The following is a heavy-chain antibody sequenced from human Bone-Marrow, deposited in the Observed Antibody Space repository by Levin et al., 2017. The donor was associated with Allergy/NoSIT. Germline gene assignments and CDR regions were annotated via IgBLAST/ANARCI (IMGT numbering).Heavy chain of an antibody. Sequence: ASETLSLTCSVSGASITRGGYYWSWIRQHPGKGLEWIGYISHSGTTHYNPALKSRVALSIDSSKNQFSFNLTSVTAADTAVYYCARVSATWFDPWGRGALVTVSS. CDR2: ISHSGTT. CDR3: ARVSATWFDP. CDR1: GASITRGGYY. J-gene: IGHJ5*02. V-gene: IGHV4-31*03.